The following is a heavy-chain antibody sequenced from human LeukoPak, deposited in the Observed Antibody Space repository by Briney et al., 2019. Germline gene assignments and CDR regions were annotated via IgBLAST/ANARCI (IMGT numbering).Heavy chain of an antibody. J-gene: IGHJ5*02. V-gene: IGHV3-23*01. CDR2: ISNNDGST. Sequence: PGGSLRLSCAASGFTFSSYAMSWVRQAPGKGLEWVSTISNNDGSTYYADSVKGRFTISRDNAKNTLYLQMNSLRAEDTAVYYCARSDWFDPWGQGTLVIVSS. CDR3: ARSDWFDP. CDR1: GFTFSSYA. D-gene: IGHD2-21*01.